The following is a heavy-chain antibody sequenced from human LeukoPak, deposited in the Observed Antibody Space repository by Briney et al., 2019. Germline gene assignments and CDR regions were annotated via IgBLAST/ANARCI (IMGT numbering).Heavy chain of an antibody. V-gene: IGHV4-39*01. CDR2: FSYSGST. D-gene: IGHD6-19*01. CDR3: ARHPGIAVAGDAFDF. J-gene: IGHJ3*01. Sequence: SETLSLTCTVSGDSITTTSHYWGWIRQPPGKGLEWIGSFSYSGSTYDNPPLKSRVTISVDRSKNQFSLRLSSVTAADTAVYYCARHPGIAVAGDAFDFWGPGKVVTVSS. CDR1: GDSITTTSHY.